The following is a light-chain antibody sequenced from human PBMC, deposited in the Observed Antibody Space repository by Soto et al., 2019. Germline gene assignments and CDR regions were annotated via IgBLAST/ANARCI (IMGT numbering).Light chain of an antibody. CDR1: QTVLYSSNNKNY. CDR3: QQYYSTPLT. V-gene: IGKV4-1*01. CDR2: WAS. Sequence: DIVTTQSPDSLAVSLGERATINCKSSQTVLYSSNNKNYLAWYQQKPGQPPKLLIYWASTRQSGVPDRFSGSGSGTDFTLTISSLQAEDVAVYYCQQYYSTPLTFGGGTKVELK. J-gene: IGKJ4*01.